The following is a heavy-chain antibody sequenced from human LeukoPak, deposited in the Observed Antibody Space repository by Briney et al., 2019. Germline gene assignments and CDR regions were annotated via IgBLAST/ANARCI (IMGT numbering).Heavy chain of an antibody. D-gene: IGHD3-16*01. CDR3: AKVTYDYVWGSYET. Sequence: GGSLRLSCAASGFTFSSYAMSWVRQAPGKGLEWVSALSGSGDSTYYADSVIDQFTISRDNSKNTLYLQLNSLRAEDTAVYYCAKVTYDYVWGSYETWGQGTLVTVSS. CDR1: GFTFSSYA. CDR2: LSGSGDST. V-gene: IGHV3-23*01. J-gene: IGHJ5*02.